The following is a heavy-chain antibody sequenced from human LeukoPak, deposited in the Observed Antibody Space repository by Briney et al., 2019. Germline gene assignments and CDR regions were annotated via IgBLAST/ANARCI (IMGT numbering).Heavy chain of an antibody. V-gene: IGHV4-30-4*08. J-gene: IGHJ3*02. CDR3: AREVPPPAFDI. Sequence: SQTLSLTCTVSGGSISSGDYYWSWVRQPPGKGLEWIGYIYYSGSTYYHPSLKSQVTISVDTSKNQFSLKLSSVTAADTAVYYCAREVPPPAFDIWGQGTMVTVPS. CDR2: IYYSGST. CDR1: GGSISSGDYY.